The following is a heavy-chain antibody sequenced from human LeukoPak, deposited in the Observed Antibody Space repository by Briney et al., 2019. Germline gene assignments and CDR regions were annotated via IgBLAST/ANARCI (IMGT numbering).Heavy chain of an antibody. CDR3: AKAPVGYTKLEGFDY. J-gene: IGHJ4*02. V-gene: IGHV3-9*01. D-gene: IGHD5-24*01. Sequence: GGSLRLSCAASGFTFDDYAMHWVRQAPGKGLEWVSGISWNSGSIGYADSVKGRFTISRDNAKNSLYLQMNSLRAEDTALYYCAKAPVGYTKLEGFDYWGQGTLVTVSS. CDR1: GFTFDDYA. CDR2: ISWNSGSI.